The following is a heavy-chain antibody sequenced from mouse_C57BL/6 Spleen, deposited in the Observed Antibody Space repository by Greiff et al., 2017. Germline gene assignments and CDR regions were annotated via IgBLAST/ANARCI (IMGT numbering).Heavy chain of an antibody. Sequence: VQLQQPGAELVKPGASVKVSCKASGYTFTSYWMHWVKQRPGQGLEWIGRIHPSGSDTNYNQKFKGKATLTVDKSSSTAYMQLSSLASEDSAVYYCAISTWDGYYFDYWGQGTTLTVSS. CDR1: GYTFTSYW. CDR2: IHPSGSDT. D-gene: IGHD4-1*01. J-gene: IGHJ2*01. V-gene: IGHV1-74*01. CDR3: AISTWDGYYFDY.